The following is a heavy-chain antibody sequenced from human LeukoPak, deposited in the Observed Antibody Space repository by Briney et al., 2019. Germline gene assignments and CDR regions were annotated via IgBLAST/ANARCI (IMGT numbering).Heavy chain of an antibody. V-gene: IGHV3-23*01. CDR2: ATPSGDPT. CDR3: ARGLFLSGYLDAFDI. J-gene: IGHJ3*02. CDR1: GFTCSTHG. Sequence: AGYLSLSGAGSGFTCSTHGMNWVRQAPGNGLKGVSSATPSGDPTYYEDSGKGPFIMSRDNSKNTMYLQMNRLRVEDTAVYYCARGLFLSGYLDAFDIWGQGTVVTVSS. D-gene: IGHD3-22*01.